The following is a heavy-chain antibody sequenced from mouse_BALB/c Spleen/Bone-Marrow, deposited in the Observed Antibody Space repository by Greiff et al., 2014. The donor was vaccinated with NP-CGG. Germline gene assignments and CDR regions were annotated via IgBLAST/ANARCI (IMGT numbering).Heavy chain of an antibody. D-gene: IGHD1-1*01. CDR3: ARIYYYGRDY. CDR1: GYTFTNYW. Sequence: VQLQQSGAELAKPGASVKMSCKASGYTFTNYWMHWVKQRPGQGLEWIGYINPSTGYTEYNQKFKDKATLTADKSSSTAYMQLSSLTSEGSAVYYCARIYYYGRDYWGQGTTLTVSS. V-gene: IGHV1-7*01. CDR2: INPSTGYT. J-gene: IGHJ2*01.